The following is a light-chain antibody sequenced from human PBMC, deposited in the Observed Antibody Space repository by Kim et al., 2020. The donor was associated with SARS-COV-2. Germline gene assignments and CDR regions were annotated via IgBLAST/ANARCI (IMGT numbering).Light chain of an antibody. CDR2: GNS. J-gene: IGLJ1*01. CDR3: QSYDNSLSGFYV. V-gene: IGLV1-40*01. Sequence: VTISCTGSSSNIGAGYEVHWYQQLPGTAPKLLLYGNSNRPSGVPDRFSGSKSGTSASLAITGLQAEDEADYYCQSYDNSLSGFYVFGTGTKVTVL. CDR1: SSNIGAGYE.